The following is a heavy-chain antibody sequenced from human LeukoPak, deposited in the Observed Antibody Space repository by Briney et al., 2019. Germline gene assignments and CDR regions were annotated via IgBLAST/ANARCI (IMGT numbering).Heavy chain of an antibody. D-gene: IGHD6-13*01. V-gene: IGHV3-48*03. CDR3: ARGDVAAAGTGIINYYYGMDV. J-gene: IGHJ6*04. CDR2: ISSSGSTI. Sequence: GGSLRLSCAASGFTFSSYEMNWVRQAPGKGLEWVSYISSSGSTIYYADSVKGRFTISRDNAKNSLYPQMNSLRAEDTAVYYCARGDVAAAGTGIINYYYGMDVWGKGTTVTVSS. CDR1: GFTFSSYE.